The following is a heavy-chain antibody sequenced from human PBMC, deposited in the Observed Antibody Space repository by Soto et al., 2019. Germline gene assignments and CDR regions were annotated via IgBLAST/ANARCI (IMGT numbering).Heavy chain of an antibody. CDR3: ARDPDYDWNWFDP. V-gene: IGHV1-69*13. CDR1: GYTFTEYD. D-gene: IGHD3-16*01. J-gene: IGHJ5*02. Sequence: ASVKVSCKTSGYTFTEYDINWVRQAPGQGLEWMGGIIPIFGTASYAQKFQGRVTITADESTSTAYMELSSLRSEDTAVYYCARDPDYDWNWFDPWGQGTLVTVSS. CDR2: IIPIFGTA.